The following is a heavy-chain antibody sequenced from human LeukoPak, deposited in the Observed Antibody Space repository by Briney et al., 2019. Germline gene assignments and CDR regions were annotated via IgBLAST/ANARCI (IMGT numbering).Heavy chain of an antibody. CDR3: AKAENGLDY. CDR2: ITGSGGST. V-gene: IGHV3-23*01. D-gene: IGHD2-8*01. J-gene: IGHJ4*02. Sequence: TGGSLRLSCAASGFTFSSSVMSWVRQAPGKGLEWVSSITGSGGSTYYADSVKGRFSISRDNSKNTLYLQMNSLRAEDTAAYYCAKAENGLDYWGQGTLVTVSS. CDR1: GFTFSSSV.